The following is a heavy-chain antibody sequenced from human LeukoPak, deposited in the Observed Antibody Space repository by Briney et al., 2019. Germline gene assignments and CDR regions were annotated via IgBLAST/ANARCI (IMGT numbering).Heavy chain of an antibody. V-gene: IGHV3-7*01. CDR3: ARVILWYRRDAFDI. CDR1: GFTFSSYW. CDR2: IKQDGSEK. D-gene: IGHD2-21*01. Sequence: GGTLRLSCAASGFTFSSYWMSWVRQAPGKGLEWVANIKQDGSEKYYVDSVKGRFTISRDNAKNSLYLQMNSLRAEDTAVYYCARVILWYRRDAFDIWGQGTMVTVSS. J-gene: IGHJ3*02.